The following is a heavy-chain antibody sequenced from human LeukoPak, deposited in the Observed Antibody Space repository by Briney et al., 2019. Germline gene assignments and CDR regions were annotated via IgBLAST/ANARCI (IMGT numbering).Heavy chain of an antibody. D-gene: IGHD3-16*01. Sequence: PGGSLRLSCAASGFTFSSYGMHWVRQAPGKGLEWVAVISYDGSNKYYADSVKGRFTISRDNSKNTLYLQMNSLRAEDTAVYYCAKDWGGSRDFDIWGQGTMVTVSS. CDR1: GFTFSSYG. CDR3: AKDWGGSRDFDI. CDR2: ISYDGSNK. V-gene: IGHV3-30*18. J-gene: IGHJ3*02.